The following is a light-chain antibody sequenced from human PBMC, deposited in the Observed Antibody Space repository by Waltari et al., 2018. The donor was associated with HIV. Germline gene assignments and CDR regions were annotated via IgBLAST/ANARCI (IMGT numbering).Light chain of an antibody. Sequence: DIVMSQSPDSLAVSLGERATINCKSSQSVLYNSNNKNYLAWYQQKPGQPPHLLIYWASTRESGVPGRFSGSGSGTDFTLTISSLQAEDVAVYYCQQYFTTPRTFGQGTKLEIK. CDR1: QSVLYNSNNKNY. CDR3: QQYFTTPRT. CDR2: WAS. J-gene: IGKJ2*01. V-gene: IGKV4-1*01.